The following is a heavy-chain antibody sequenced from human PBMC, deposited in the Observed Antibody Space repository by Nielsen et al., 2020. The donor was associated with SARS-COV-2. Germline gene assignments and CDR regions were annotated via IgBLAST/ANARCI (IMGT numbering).Heavy chain of an antibody. Sequence: GGSLRLSCAASGFTFDDYAMHWVRQAPGKGLEWVSGISWNSGSIGYADSVKGRFTISRDNAKNSLYLQMNSLRAEDTALYYCAKAFFDRNWYFDLWGRGTLVTVSS. CDR1: GFTFDDYA. J-gene: IGHJ2*01. CDR2: ISWNSGSI. CDR3: AKAFFDRNWYFDL. V-gene: IGHV3-9*01.